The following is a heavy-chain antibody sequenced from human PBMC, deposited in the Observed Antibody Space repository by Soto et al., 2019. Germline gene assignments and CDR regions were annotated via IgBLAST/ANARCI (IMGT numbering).Heavy chain of an antibody. V-gene: IGHV3-23*01. CDR2: ISGRGGST. CDR1: GFTFSSYA. D-gene: IGHD4-4*01. J-gene: IGHJ6*02. Sequence: EVQLLESGGGLVQPGGSLRLSCAASGFTFSSYAMSWVGQAPGKGLEWVSAISGRGGSTYYADSVKGRFTISRDNSKNTLYLQMNSLRAEDTAVYYCAKGSSNHHHYYYYGMDVWGQGTTVTVSS. CDR3: AKGSSNHHHYYYYGMDV.